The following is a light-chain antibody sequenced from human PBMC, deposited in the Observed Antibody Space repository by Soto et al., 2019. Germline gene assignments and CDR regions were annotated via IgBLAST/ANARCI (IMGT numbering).Light chain of an antibody. J-gene: IGKJ1*01. V-gene: IGKV3-11*01. Sequence: EIVLTQSPATLSLSPGERATLSCRASQSVGSFLAWYQQKPGQAPRLLIYDASHRATGIPARFSCSGSGTDFTLTISSLEPEDFAVYYCQQRSSWPWTFGQGTKVEIK. CDR2: DAS. CDR3: QQRSSWPWT. CDR1: QSVGSF.